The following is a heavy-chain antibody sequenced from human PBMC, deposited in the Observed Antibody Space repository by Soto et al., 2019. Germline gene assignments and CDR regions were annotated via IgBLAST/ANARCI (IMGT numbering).Heavy chain of an antibody. Sequence: QLQLQESGPGLVKPSGTLSLTCTVSGGSISSSTYYWGWIRQPPGQGLEWIGNIYYGGSPYYNPSLKSRVTVSVDTSKNQFSLKLSSVTAADTAVYYCARQSGSGYYTVAYWGQGTLVTVSS. CDR3: ARQSGSGYYTVAY. V-gene: IGHV4-39*01. CDR1: GGSISSSTYY. J-gene: IGHJ4*02. D-gene: IGHD3-22*01. CDR2: IYYGGSP.